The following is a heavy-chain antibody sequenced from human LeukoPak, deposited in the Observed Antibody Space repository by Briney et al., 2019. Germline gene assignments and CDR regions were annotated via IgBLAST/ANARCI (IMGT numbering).Heavy chain of an antibody. J-gene: IGHJ4*02. V-gene: IGHV3-7*01. Sequence: GGSLRLSCAASGFTFSSYWMSWVRQAPGKGLEWVANIKQDGSEKYYVDSVKGRFTISRDNAKNSLYLQMNSLRAEGTAVYYCARDKIVGATNFDYWGQGTLVTVSS. CDR2: IKQDGSEK. CDR3: ARDKIVGATNFDY. D-gene: IGHD1-26*01. CDR1: GFTFSSYW.